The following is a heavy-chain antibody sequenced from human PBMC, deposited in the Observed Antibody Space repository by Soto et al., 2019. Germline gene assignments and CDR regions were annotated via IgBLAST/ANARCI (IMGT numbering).Heavy chain of an antibody. CDR2: IXHXVXX. V-gene: IGHV4-34*12. CDR1: GGSFSGYY. D-gene: IGHD1-1*01. J-gene: IGHJ4*02. CDR3: TRAGDTGAWIWN. Sequence: SETLSLTCAVSGGSFSGYYWGWIRQSPGRGVEGMGDIXHXVXXXYXXSLKSRFPISGHTPRSQFSLRLSSLRSEDTAVFYCTRAGDTGAWIWNGGQGTLVTVSS.